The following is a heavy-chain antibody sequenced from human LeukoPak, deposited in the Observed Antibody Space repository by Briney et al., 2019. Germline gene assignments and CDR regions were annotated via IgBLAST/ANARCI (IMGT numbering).Heavy chain of an antibody. Sequence: SVEVSCKASGGTFSSYAISWVRQAPGQGLEWMGGIIPIFGTANYAQKFQGRVTITADKSTSTAYMELSSLRSEDTAVYYCASMRLGEDIVVVPAADWGQGTLVTVSS. V-gene: IGHV1-69*06. CDR1: GGTFSSYA. CDR3: ASMRLGEDIVVVPAAD. J-gene: IGHJ4*02. D-gene: IGHD2-2*01. CDR2: IIPIFGTA.